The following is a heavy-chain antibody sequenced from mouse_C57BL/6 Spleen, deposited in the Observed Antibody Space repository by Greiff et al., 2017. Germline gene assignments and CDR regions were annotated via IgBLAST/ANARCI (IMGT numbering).Heavy chain of an antibody. CDR3: ARETGTIGYFDV. Sequence: DVMLVESGGGLVKPGGSLKLSCAASGFTFSDYGMHWVCQAPEKGLEWVAYISSGSSTIYYADTVKGRFTISRDNAKNTLFLQMTSLRSEDTAMYYCARETGTIGYFDVWGTGTTVTVSS. J-gene: IGHJ1*03. CDR1: GFTFSDYG. D-gene: IGHD4-1*01. V-gene: IGHV5-17*01. CDR2: ISSGSSTI.